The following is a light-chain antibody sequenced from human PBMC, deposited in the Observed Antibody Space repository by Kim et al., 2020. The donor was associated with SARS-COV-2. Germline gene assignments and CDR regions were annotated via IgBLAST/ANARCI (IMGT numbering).Light chain of an antibody. CDR2: RDS. CDR3: QVWDISTGGV. V-gene: IGLV3-9*01. Sequence: SYELTQPLSVSVALGQTARITCGGNNIQSKNVHWYQHRPAEAPVLVIYRDSNRPSGTPERFSGPNSENTATLTISRAQAGDEADYYCQVWDISTGGVFGGGTQLTVL. J-gene: IGLJ3*02. CDR1: NIQSKN.